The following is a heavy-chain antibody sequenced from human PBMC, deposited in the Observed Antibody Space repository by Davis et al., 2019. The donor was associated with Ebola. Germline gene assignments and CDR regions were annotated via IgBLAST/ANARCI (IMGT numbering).Heavy chain of an antibody. Sequence: GESLKISCAASGFTFSSYSMNWVRQAPGKGLEWVSYISSSSSTIYYADSVKGRFTISRDNAKNSLYLQMNSLRAEDTAVYYCARVIVWPAVWGQGTLVTVSS. D-gene: IGHD1-26*01. CDR3: ARVIVWPAV. J-gene: IGHJ4*02. V-gene: IGHV3-48*04. CDR1: GFTFSSYS. CDR2: ISSSSSTI.